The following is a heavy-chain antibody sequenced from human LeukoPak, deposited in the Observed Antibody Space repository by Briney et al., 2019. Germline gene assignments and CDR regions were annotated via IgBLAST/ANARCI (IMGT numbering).Heavy chain of an antibody. CDR1: GGSISSGGYS. V-gene: IGHV4-30-2*01. Sequence: SETLSLTCAVSGGSISSGGYSWSCIRQPPGKGLECIGYIYHSGSTYYNPSLKSRVTISVDRSKNQFSLKLSSVTAADTAVYYCARAKLIGYYYDTSGYQRPNAFDIWGQGTMVTVSS. D-gene: IGHD3-22*01. CDR2: IYHSGST. CDR3: ARAKLIGYYYDTSGYQRPNAFDI. J-gene: IGHJ3*02.